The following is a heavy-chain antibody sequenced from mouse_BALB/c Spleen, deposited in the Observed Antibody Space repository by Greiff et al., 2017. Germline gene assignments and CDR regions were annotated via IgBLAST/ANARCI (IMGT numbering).Heavy chain of an antibody. CDR1: GYTFTSYW. V-gene: IGHV1-7*01. CDR3: ARPKFITTATRYFDV. J-gene: IGHJ1*01. D-gene: IGHD1-2*01. Sequence: QVQLQQSGAELAKPGASVKMSCKASGYTFTSYWMHWVKQRPGQGLEWIGYINPSTGYTEYNQKFKDKATLTADKSSSTAYMQLSSLTSEDSAVYYCARPKFITTATRYFDVWGAGTTVTVSS. CDR2: INPSTGYT.